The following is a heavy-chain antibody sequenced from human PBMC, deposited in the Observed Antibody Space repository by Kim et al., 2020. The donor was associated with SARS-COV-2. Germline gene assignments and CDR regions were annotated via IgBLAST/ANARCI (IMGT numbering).Heavy chain of an antibody. J-gene: IGHJ6*03. D-gene: IGHD4-4*01. CDR1: GFTFSGSA. V-gene: IGHV3-73*01. CDR3: TRHKLGYSNYHGDYYYYMDV. Sequence: GGSLRLSCAASGFTFSGSAMHWVRQASGKGLEWVGRIRSKANSYATAYAASVKGRFTISRDDSKNTAYLQMNSLKTEDTAVYYCTRHKLGYSNYHGDYYYYMDVWGKGTTVTVSS. CDR2: IRSKANSYAT.